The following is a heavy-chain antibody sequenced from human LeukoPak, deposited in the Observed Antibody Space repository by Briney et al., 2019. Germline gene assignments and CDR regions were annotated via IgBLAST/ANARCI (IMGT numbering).Heavy chain of an antibody. Sequence: SGGSLRLSCAASAFTVGSNHMSWVRQAPGKGLEWISVIYSDGGTYYADSVNGRFTISRDISKNTLYLQMNSLRAEDTAVYFCTRDLWFVENPWGQGTLVTVSS. J-gene: IGHJ5*02. V-gene: IGHV3-66*01. D-gene: IGHD3-10*01. CDR1: AFTVGSNH. CDR3: TRDLWFVENP. CDR2: IYSDGGT.